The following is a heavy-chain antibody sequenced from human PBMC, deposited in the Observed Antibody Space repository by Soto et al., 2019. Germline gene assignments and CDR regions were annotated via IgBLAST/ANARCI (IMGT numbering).Heavy chain of an antibody. V-gene: IGHV4-38-2*01. Sequence: SETLSLTCAVSGYSISSGYYWGWIRQPPGKGLEWIGSIYHSDSYTNYSPSFQGHVTISADKSISTAYLQWSSLKASDTAMYYCAINDILTGYYKGPTDYWGQGTLVTVSS. CDR1: GYSISSGYY. CDR3: AINDILTGYYKGPTDY. CDR2: IYHSDSYT. J-gene: IGHJ4*02. D-gene: IGHD3-9*01.